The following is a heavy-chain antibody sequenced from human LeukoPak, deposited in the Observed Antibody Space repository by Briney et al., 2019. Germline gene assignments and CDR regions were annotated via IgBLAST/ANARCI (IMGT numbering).Heavy chain of an antibody. D-gene: IGHD2-21*02. V-gene: IGHV4-59*01. CDR2: MYYSGST. Sequence: SETLSLTCAVYGGSFSGYYWSWIRQPPGKGLEWIGYMYYSGSTNYNPSLKSRVTISVDTSKNQFSLKLSSVTAADTAVYYCARGGVTYYYSDYWGQGTLVTVSS. J-gene: IGHJ4*02. CDR3: ARGGVTYYYSDY. CDR1: GGSFSGYY.